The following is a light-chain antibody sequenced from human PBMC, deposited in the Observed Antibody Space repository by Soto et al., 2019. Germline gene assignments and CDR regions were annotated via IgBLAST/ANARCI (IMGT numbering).Light chain of an antibody. CDR1: QSISIW. J-gene: IGKJ5*01. V-gene: IGKV1-5*03. CDR3: QQYNSYPWT. Sequence: DIQMTQSPSTLSASVGDKVTITCRASQSISIWLAWYQQKQGKAPKXLIYKASTLESGVPSNFSGSGSGTELTLTISSLQPEDFATYYCQQYNSYPWTFGQGTRLEI. CDR2: KAS.